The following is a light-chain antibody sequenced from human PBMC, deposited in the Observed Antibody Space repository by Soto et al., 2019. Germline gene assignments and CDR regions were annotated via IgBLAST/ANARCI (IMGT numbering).Light chain of an antibody. Sequence: IVLTQSPGTLSLSPGERATLSCRASQSVRSSYLAWYQQKPGQAPRLLIYGASDRATGIPDRFSGSGSGTDFTLTISRLEPEDFAVYYCQQYGNSPFTFGPGTKVEIK. CDR1: QSVRSSY. J-gene: IGKJ3*01. V-gene: IGKV3-20*01. CDR3: QQYGNSPFT. CDR2: GAS.